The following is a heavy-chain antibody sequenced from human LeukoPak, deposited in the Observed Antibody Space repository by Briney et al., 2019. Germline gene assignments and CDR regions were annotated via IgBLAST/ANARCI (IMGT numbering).Heavy chain of an antibody. D-gene: IGHD3-10*01. CDR1: GGSISSHY. V-gene: IGHV4-59*11. J-gene: IGHJ3*02. Sequence: SETLSLTCTVSGGSISSHYWSWIRQPPGKGLEWIAYIFYSGSTNYNPSLKSRVTISVDTSKNQFSLKLTSVTAADTAVYYCARDMVGAFDIWGQGTMVTVSS. CDR3: ARDMVGAFDI. CDR2: IFYSGST.